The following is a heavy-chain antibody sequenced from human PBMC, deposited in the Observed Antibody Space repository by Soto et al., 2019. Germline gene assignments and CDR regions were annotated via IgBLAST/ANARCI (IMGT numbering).Heavy chain of an antibody. CDR3: AGTSSIQGYYMDV. D-gene: IGHD1-7*01. Sequence: QVQLQQSGPGLVRPSQTLSLTCAISGDSVSSNRAAGNWIRQSPSRGLEWLGRTYYRSRWYNDYAVSVRSRITVSPATSNNRFSLHLNSVTPWDTAVYFCAGTSSIQGYYMDVWDEGSTVTGSS. CDR1: GDSVSSNRAA. CDR2: TYYRSRWYN. J-gene: IGHJ6*03. V-gene: IGHV6-1*01.